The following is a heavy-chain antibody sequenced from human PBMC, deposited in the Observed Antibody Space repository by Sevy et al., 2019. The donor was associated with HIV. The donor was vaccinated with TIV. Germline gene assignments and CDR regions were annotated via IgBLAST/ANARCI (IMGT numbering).Heavy chain of an antibody. D-gene: IGHD5-12*01. J-gene: IGHJ5*02. CDR1: GGSISGYY. CDR3: ARAPPVRSGDDSLNWFDP. Sequence: SETLSLTCTVSGGSISGYYWSWIRQPPGKPLEYIGYIYYTGGTNYNPSLKNRVTISVDTSKNQFSLKLNSVTAADTAVYFWARAPPVRSGDDSLNWFDPWGQGTLVTVSS. CDR2: IYYTGGT. V-gene: IGHV4-59*01.